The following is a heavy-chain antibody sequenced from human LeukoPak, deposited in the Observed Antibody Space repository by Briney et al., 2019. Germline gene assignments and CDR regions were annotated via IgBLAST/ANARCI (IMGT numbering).Heavy chain of an antibody. Sequence: PSETLSLTCTVSGGSISSYYWSWIRQPPGKGREWIGYIYYSGSTNYNPSLKSRVTISVDASKNQFSLKLSSVTAADTAVYYCASTTSGSYYLFGYWGQGTLVTVSS. D-gene: IGHD1-26*01. CDR1: GGSISSYY. CDR3: ASTTSGSYYLFGY. V-gene: IGHV4-59*01. CDR2: IYYSGST. J-gene: IGHJ4*02.